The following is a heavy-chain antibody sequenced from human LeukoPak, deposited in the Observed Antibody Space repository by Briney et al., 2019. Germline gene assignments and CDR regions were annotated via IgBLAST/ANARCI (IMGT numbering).Heavy chain of an antibody. D-gene: IGHD6-13*01. V-gene: IGHV4-61*02. J-gene: IGHJ5*02. Sequence: SQTLSLTCTVSGGSISSGSYYWSWIRQPAGKGLEGIGRIYTSGSTNYNPSLKSRVTISVDTSKNQLSLKLSSVPAADPAVYYCARSPPPLGVWYSSSYSWFDPWGQGTLVTVSS. CDR2: IYTSGST. CDR1: GGSISSGSYY. CDR3: ARSPPPLGVWYSSSYSWFDP.